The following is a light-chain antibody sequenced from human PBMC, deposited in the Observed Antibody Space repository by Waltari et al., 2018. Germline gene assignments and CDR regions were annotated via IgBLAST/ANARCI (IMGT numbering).Light chain of an antibody. CDR1: KTILYNSNNKNY. J-gene: IGKJ4*01. CDR2: WAS. CDR3: QQYFTTLT. V-gene: IGKV4-1*01. Sequence: DIVMTQSPDSLAVSLGERASINCTSSKTILYNSNNKNYLAWYQQKPGQPPKLLIYWASTRQSGVPDRFSGSGSGTDFTLTISSLQAGDVAVYYCQQYFTTLTFGGGTKVEIK.